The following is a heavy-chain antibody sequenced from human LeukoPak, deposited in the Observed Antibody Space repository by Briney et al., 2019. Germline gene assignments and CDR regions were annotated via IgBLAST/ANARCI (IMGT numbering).Heavy chain of an antibody. J-gene: IGHJ6*02. CDR3: ASAGRGDSQHYGMDV. D-gene: IGHD3-10*01. CDR2: ISAYNGNT. Sequence: ASVKVSCKASGYTFTSYGISWVRQAPGQGLEWMGWISAYNGNTNYAQELQGRVTMTTDTSTSTAYMELRSLRSEDTAVYYCASAGRGDSQHYGMDVWGQGTTVTVSS. CDR1: GYTFTSYG. V-gene: IGHV1-18*01.